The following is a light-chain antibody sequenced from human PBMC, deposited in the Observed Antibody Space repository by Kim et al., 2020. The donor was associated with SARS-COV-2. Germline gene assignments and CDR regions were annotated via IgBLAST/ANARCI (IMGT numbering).Light chain of an antibody. CDR1: TPSSGNNT. J-gene: IGLJ2*01. V-gene: IGLV1-44*01. CDR2: ANN. CDR3: ASWDDSLNGHVV. Sequence: QRLTNSGSGTTPSSGNNTVNGDRTLPGTAPQLLIHANNQRPPGVPDRFSASKSGTSASLAISGLQSEDEAHYYCASWDDSLNGHVVFGEGTQLTVL.